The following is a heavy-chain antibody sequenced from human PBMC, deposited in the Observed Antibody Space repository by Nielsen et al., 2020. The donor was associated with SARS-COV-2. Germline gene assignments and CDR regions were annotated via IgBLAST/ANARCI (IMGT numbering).Heavy chain of an antibody. CDR1: GFTFSSYG. V-gene: IGHV3-30*18. CDR2: ISYDESNK. J-gene: IGHJ4*02. D-gene: IGHD5-18*01. Sequence: GESLKISCAASGFTFSSYGMHWVRQAPGKGLEWVAVISYDESNKYYADSVKGRFTISRDNSKNTLYLQMNSLRAEDTAVYYCAKDRYSYGYPLDYWGQGTLVTVSS. CDR3: AKDRYSYGYPLDY.